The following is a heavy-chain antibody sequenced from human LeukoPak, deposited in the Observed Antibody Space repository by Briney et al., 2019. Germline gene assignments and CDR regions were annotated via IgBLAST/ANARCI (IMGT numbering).Heavy chain of an antibody. J-gene: IGHJ4*02. D-gene: IGHD1-1*01. V-gene: IGHV3-23*01. CDR3: AKASNTWNYFDY. Sequence: GGSLRLSCEASGFTFSSFAMSWVRQAPGKGLEWVSAISGSGGSTYYADSVKGRFTISRDNSKNTLSLQMNSLRAEDTAIYYCAKASNTWNYFDYWGQGTLITVSS. CDR2: ISGSGGST. CDR1: GFTFSSFA.